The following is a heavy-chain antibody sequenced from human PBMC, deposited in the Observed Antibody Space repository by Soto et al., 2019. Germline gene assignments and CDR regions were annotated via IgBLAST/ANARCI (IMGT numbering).Heavy chain of an antibody. Sequence: PGGSLRLSCAASGFTFSSYSMNWVRQAPGRGLEWVSSISSSSSYIYYADSVKGRFTISRDNAKNSLYLQMNSLRAEDTAVYYCYAAATWDWFDPWGQGTLVTVSS. CDR1: GFTFSSYS. V-gene: IGHV3-21*01. CDR2: ISSSSSYI. J-gene: IGHJ5*02. D-gene: IGHD2-2*01. CDR3: YAAATWDWFDP.